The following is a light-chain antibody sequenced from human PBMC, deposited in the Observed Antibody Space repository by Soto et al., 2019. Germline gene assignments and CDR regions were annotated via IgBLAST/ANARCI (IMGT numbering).Light chain of an antibody. CDR2: GAS. Sequence: DIVMTQSPATLSLSRGDRVTISCRASQRLTNCLAWYQQKSGQGPRLLIYGASTWPTGFPARFSGSGSETEFTLTISSLQSEDSADYYCQQYNSWPLTFGQGTKLDIK. V-gene: IGKV3-15*01. CDR1: QRLTNC. CDR3: QQYNSWPLT. J-gene: IGKJ2*01.